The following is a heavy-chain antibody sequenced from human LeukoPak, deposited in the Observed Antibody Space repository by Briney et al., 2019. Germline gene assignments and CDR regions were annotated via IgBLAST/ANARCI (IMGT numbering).Heavy chain of an antibody. CDR2: IYSGGST. J-gene: IGHJ3*02. D-gene: IGHD5-24*01. CDR3: ASPRGGDGYNAFDI. V-gene: IGHV3-53*01. Sequence: GSLRLSCAASGFTASSNYMSWVRQAPGKGLEWVSVIYSGGSTYYADSVKGRFTTSRDYSKNTLYLQMNSLRVEDTAVYYCASPRGGDGYNAFDIWGQGTMVTVSS. CDR1: GFTASSNY.